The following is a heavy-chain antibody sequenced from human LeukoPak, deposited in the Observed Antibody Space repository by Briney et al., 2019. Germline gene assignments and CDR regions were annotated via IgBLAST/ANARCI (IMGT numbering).Heavy chain of an antibody. CDR3: VGGTGY. J-gene: IGHJ4*02. CDR1: GFTFSTYV. V-gene: IGHV3-64D*06. Sequence: GGSLRLSCPVSGFTFSTYVMHWVRQAPGKGLEYVSAISSNGDNTYYADSVKGRFTISRDNSKNTLYLQMSSLRADDTAVYYCVGGTGYWGQGTLVTVSS. CDR2: ISSNGDNT.